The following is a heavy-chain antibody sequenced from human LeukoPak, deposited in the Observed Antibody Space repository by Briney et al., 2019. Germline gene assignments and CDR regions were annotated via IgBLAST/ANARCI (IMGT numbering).Heavy chain of an antibody. J-gene: IGHJ4*02. V-gene: IGHV1-46*01. Sequence: ASVKVSCKASGYTFTSYYMHWVRQAPGQGLEWMGIINPSGGSTSYAQKFQGRVTMTRDMSTSTVYMELSSLRSEDTAVYYCANSQYSSGWFDYWGQGTLVTVSS. CDR3: ANSQYSSGWFDY. D-gene: IGHD6-19*01. CDR2: INPSGGST. CDR1: GYTFTSYY.